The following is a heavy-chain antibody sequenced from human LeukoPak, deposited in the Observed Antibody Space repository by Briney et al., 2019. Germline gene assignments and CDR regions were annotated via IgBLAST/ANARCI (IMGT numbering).Heavy chain of an antibody. J-gene: IGHJ2*01. CDR1: DGSISSYY. CDR2: IYYSGST. Sequence: PSETLSLTCTVSDGSISSYYWSWIRQPPGKGLEWIGYIYYSGSTNYNPSLKSRVTISVDTSKNQFSLKLSSVTAADTAVYYCARLVGYYYDSSDLDLWGRGTLVTVSS. CDR3: ARLVGYYYDSSDLDL. V-gene: IGHV4-59*08. D-gene: IGHD3-22*01.